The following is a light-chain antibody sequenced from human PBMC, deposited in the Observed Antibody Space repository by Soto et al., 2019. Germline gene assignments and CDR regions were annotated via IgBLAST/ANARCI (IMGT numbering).Light chain of an antibody. V-gene: IGKV3-15*01. CDR1: QSVRDN. Sequence: DIVMTQSPDTLSGSPGERVTLSCRASQSVRDNLAWYQQKPGQAPRLLIFGASTRATGIPASFSGSGSGTEFILTISSLQSEDFAFYFCQQYNNWPPTFGQGTRLEIK. CDR2: GAS. CDR3: QQYNNWPPT. J-gene: IGKJ5*01.